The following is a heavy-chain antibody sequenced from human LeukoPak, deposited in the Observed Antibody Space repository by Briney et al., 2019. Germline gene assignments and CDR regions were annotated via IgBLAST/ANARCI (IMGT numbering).Heavy chain of an antibody. V-gene: IGHV1-69*13. CDR1: GYTFTSYG. J-gene: IGHJ4*02. CDR2: IIPIFGTA. CDR3: ATIAAAGLYFDY. D-gene: IGHD6-13*01. Sequence: GASVKVSCKASGYTFTSYGISWVRQAPGRGLEWMGGIIPIFGTANYAQKFQGRVTITADESTSTAYMELSSLRSEDTAVYYCATIAAAGLYFDYWGRGTLVTVSS.